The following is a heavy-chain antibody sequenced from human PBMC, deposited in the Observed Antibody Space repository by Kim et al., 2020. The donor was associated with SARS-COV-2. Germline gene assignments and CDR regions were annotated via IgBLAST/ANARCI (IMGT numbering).Heavy chain of an antibody. V-gene: IGHV1-18*04. Sequence: ASVKVSCKASGYTFTSYGISWVRQAPGQGLEWMGWISAYNGNTNYAQKLQGRVTMTTDTSTSTAYMELRSLRSDDTAVYYFARDQRFTIFGVVIRWFDPWGQETLVTVSS. CDR1: GYTFTSYG. CDR2: ISAYNGNT. D-gene: IGHD3-3*01. J-gene: IGHJ5*02. CDR3: ARDQRFTIFGVVIRWFDP.